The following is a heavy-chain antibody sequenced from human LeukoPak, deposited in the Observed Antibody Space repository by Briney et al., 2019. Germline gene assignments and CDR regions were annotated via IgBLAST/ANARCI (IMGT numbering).Heavy chain of an antibody. V-gene: IGHV7-4-1*02. J-gene: IGHJ4*02. CDR1: GYTFTSYA. D-gene: IGHD3-22*01. CDR3: ASGSTSGDSSGYYFAGLDY. Sequence: ASVKVSCKASGYTFTSYAMNWVRQAPGQGLEWMGWINTNTGNPTYAQGFTGRFVFSLDTSVSTAYLQISSLKAEDTAVYYCASGSTSGDSSGYYFAGLDYWGQGTLVTVSS. CDR2: INTNTGNP.